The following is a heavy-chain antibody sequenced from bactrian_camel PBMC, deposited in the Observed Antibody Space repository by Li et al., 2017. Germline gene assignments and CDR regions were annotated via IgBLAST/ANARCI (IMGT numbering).Heavy chain of an antibody. J-gene: IGHJ4*01. Sequence: LSCVVSGYTYCMLWFRQVPGKEREGIASIYTGVRGTYYADSVKGRFTISRDNAKNTAYLQMNSLKSEDTALYYCATLRRFSDYDADRELGYCGQGTQVTVS. CDR2: IYTGVRGT. CDR1: GYTYC. V-gene: IGHV3S1*01. CDR3: ATLRRFSDYDADRELGY. D-gene: IGHD4*01.